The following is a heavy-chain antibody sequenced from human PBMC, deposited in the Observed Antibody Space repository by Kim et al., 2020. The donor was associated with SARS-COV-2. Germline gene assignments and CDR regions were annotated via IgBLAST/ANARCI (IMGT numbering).Heavy chain of an antibody. CDR1: GFTFSSYS. CDR3: ARDPSTSNYDCWSGYYQDWEFGL. Sequence: GGSLRLSCAASGFTFSSYSMNWVRQAPGKGLEWVSSISSSSSYIYYADSVKGRFTISRDNAKNSLYLQMNSLRAEDTAVYYCARDPSTSNYDCWSGYYQDWEFGLWGGGALPSVSS. CDR2: ISSSSSYI. D-gene: IGHD3-3*01. V-gene: IGHV3-21*01. J-gene: IGHJ2*01.